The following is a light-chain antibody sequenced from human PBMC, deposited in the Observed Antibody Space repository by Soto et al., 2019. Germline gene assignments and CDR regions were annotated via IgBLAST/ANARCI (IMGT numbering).Light chain of an antibody. J-gene: IGLJ2*01. CDR2: DVS. V-gene: IGLV2-14*01. CDR3: CSSTSSSTLVV. CDR1: SSDVGGYNY. Sequence: QSALTQPASVSGSPGQSITISCTGTSSDVGGYNYVAWYQQHPGKAPKLMIYDVSNRPSGVSNRFSASKSGNTASLTITGVQAEEEDDYYCCSSTSSSTLVVFGGGTQLTVL.